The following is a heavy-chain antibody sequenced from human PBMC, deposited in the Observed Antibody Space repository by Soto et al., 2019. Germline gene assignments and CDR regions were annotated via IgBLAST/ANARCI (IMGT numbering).Heavy chain of an antibody. CDR2: VSGGGDGT. Sequence: EVQLLESGGGLVQPGGSLRLSCAASGFTFSNYAMSWVRQAPGKGREWVSTVSGGGDGTYYADSVKGRFTITRDNTRNTVYLQMNRLRAEDTAVYYCAKKGLGSLATYCNYGDCHYAFDLWCQGTIVTVSS. J-gene: IGHJ3*01. D-gene: IGHD2-21*02. CDR3: AKKGLGSLATYCNYGDCHYAFDL. CDR1: GFTFSNYA. V-gene: IGHV3-23*01.